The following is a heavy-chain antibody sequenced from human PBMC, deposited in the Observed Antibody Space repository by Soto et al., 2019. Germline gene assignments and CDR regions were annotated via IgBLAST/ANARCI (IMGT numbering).Heavy chain of an antibody. CDR2: IWYDGSNK. CDR1: GFTFSSYG. J-gene: IGHJ6*03. Sequence: GVSLRLSCAASGFTFSSYGMHWVRQAPGKGLEWVAVIWYDGSNKYYADSVKGRFTISRDNSKNTLYLQMNSLRAEDTAVYYCARGGGAVAGFYYYYMDVWGKGTTVTVSS. D-gene: IGHD6-19*01. CDR3: ARGGGAVAGFYYYYMDV. V-gene: IGHV3-33*01.